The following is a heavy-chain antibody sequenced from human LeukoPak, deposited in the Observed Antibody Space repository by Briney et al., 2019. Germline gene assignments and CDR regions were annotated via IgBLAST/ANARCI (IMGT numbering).Heavy chain of an antibody. J-gene: IGHJ4*02. Sequence: PGGSLRLSCAASGFTFSSYSMNWVRQAPGKGLEWVSSISSSSSYIYYADSVKGRFTVSRDNAKNSLYLQMNSLRAEDTAVYYCARDGRTRIAAAGTGSYFDYWGQGTLVTVSS. CDR2: ISSSSSYI. CDR3: ARDGRTRIAAAGTGSYFDY. D-gene: IGHD6-13*01. CDR1: GFTFSSYS. V-gene: IGHV3-21*01.